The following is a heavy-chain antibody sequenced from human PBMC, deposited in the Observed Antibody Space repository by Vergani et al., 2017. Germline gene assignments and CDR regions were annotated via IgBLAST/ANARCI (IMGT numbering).Heavy chain of an antibody. CDR2: IIPIFGTA. CDR3: AFTMVRGVIHGYFDY. J-gene: IGHJ4*02. CDR1: GYTFSSYA. D-gene: IGHD3-10*01. Sequence: QVQVVQSGAEVKKSGASVKVSCKTSGYTFSSYAISWVRQAPGQGLEWMGRIIPIFGTANYAQKFQGRVTITADESTSTAYMELSSLRSEDTVVYYCAFTMVRGVIHGYFDYWGQGTLVTVSS. V-gene: IGHV1-69*18.